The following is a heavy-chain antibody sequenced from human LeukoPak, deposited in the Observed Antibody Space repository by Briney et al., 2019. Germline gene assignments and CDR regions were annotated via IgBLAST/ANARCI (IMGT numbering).Heavy chain of an antibody. Sequence: PSQTLSLTCTVSGGSISSGSYYWSWIRQPAGKGLEWIGRIYTSGSTNYNPSLKSRVTISVDTSKNQFSLKLSSVTAADSAVYYCARHTVVPAARGRIDPWGQGTLVTVSS. D-gene: IGHD2-2*01. CDR3: ARHTVVPAARGRIDP. CDR2: IYTSGST. V-gene: IGHV4-61*02. CDR1: GGSISSGSYY. J-gene: IGHJ5*02.